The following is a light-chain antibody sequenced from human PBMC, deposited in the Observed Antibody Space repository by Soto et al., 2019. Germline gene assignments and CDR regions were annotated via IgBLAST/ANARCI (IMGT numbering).Light chain of an antibody. CDR1: SSDVGGYNY. CDR2: DVS. J-gene: IGLJ1*01. Sequence: QSALTRPRSVSGSPGQSVTISCTGTSSDVGGYNYASWYQQHPGKAPKLMIYDVSKRPSGVPDRFSGSKSGNTASLTISGLQAEDEADYYCCSYAGSYKGYVFGNGTKVTVL. CDR3: CSYAGSYKGYV. V-gene: IGLV2-11*01.